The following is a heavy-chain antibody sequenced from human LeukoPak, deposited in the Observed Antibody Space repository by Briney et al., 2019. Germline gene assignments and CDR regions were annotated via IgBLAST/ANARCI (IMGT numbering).Heavy chain of an antibody. V-gene: IGHV3-7*01. CDR1: GFTFSSYW. CDR2: IKQDGSEK. D-gene: IGHD3-10*01. J-gene: IGHJ4*02. Sequence: PGGSLRLSCAASGFTFSSYWMSWVRQAPGKGLEWVANIKQDGSEKYYVDSVKGRFTISRDNAMNSLYLQMNSLRAEDTAVYYCASFTRALWFGELFGRYYFDYWGQGTLVTVSS. CDR3: ASFTRALWFGELFGRYYFDY.